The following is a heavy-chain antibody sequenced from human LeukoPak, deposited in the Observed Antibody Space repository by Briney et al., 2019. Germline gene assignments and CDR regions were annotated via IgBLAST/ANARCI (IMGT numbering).Heavy chain of an antibody. Sequence: SETLSLTCTVSGGSISSYYGSWIRQPPGKGLEWIGRIYTSGSTNYNPSLKSRVTISVDTSKNQFSLKLSSVTAADTAVYYCARSPRTLRPSDAFDIWGQGTMVTVSS. CDR3: ARSPRTLRPSDAFDI. V-gene: IGHV4-4*08. CDR1: GGSISSYY. J-gene: IGHJ3*02. CDR2: IYTSGST.